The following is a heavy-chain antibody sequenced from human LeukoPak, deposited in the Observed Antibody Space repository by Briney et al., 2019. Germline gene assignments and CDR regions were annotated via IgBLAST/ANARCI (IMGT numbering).Heavy chain of an antibody. CDR3: ARAEYYGSGSLIGCDL. CDR2: INPNSGGT. Sequence: GASVTVSFSASGYTFTGYYMHWVRQAPGQGLEWMGWINPNSGGTNYAQKFQGRVTMTRDTSISTAYMELSRLRSDDTAVYYCARAEYYGSGSLIGCDLWGEGTMVTVSS. CDR1: GYTFTGYY. J-gene: IGHJ3*01. D-gene: IGHD3-10*01. V-gene: IGHV1-2*02.